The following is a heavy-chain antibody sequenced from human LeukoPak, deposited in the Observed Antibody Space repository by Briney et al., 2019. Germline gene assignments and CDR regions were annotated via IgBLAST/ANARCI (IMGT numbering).Heavy chain of an antibody. Sequence: GESLKISCKGSGYSFNRYWIGWVRQMPGKGLEWMGIIYPGDSDTRYSPSFQGQVTISADKSINTAYLQWSSLKASDTAVYYCARQPYIEMAVDYWGQGTLVTVCS. CDR2: IYPGDSDT. CDR1: GYSFNRYW. J-gene: IGHJ4*02. D-gene: IGHD5-24*01. CDR3: ARQPYIEMAVDY. V-gene: IGHV5-51*01.